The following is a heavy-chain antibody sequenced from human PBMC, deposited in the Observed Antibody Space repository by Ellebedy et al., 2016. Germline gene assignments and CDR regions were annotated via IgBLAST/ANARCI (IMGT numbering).Heavy chain of an antibody. Sequence: GGSLRLXCVASGVTFSTHAMTWVRQAPGKGLEWVLGITANGGTTYYADSVKGRFTISRDNSKDTLYLQMNSLRAEDTALYYCARGLIVGTTQRFSALDYWGQGTPVTVSS. V-gene: IGHV3-23*01. J-gene: IGHJ4*02. CDR1: GVTFSTHA. D-gene: IGHD1-26*01. CDR2: ITANGGTT. CDR3: ARGLIVGTTQRFSALDY.